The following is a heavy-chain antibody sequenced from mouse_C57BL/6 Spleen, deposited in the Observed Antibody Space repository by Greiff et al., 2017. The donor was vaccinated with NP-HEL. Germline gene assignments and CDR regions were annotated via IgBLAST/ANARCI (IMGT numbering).Heavy chain of an antibody. J-gene: IGHJ4*01. Sequence: VKLQQPGAELVKPGASVKLSCKASGYTFTSYWMHWVKQRPGQGLEWIGMIHPNSGSTNYNEKFKSKATLTVDKSSSTAYMQLSCLTSEDSAVYYGARGRYGSGYGRYYAMDYWGQGTSVTVSS. CDR2: IHPNSGST. V-gene: IGHV1-64*01. CDR3: ARGRYGSGYGRYYAMDY. D-gene: IGHD1-1*01. CDR1: GYTFTSYW.